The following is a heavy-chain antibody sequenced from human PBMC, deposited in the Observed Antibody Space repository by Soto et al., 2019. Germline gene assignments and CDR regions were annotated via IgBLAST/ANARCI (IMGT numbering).Heavy chain of an antibody. CDR1: GGSFSAYY. V-gene: IGHV4-34*01. D-gene: IGHD4-17*01. CDR2: INHSGSN. Sequence: QVQLQQWGAGLLKPSETLSLTCAVYGGSFSAYYWSWIRQPPGKGLDWIGEINHSGSNNYNPSLKSRVTISVDTSKYQSALKLSSVTAADTAGYYCARHYRDYGNYRGSRIDPWGQGTLVTVSS. J-gene: IGHJ5*02. CDR3: ARHYRDYGNYRGSRIDP.